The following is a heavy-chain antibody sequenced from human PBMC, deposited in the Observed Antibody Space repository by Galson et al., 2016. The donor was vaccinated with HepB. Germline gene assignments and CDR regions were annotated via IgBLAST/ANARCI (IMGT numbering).Heavy chain of an antibody. CDR3: AGEGASGYALDY. D-gene: IGHD6-25*01. Sequence: CAISGDSVSSNSAAWSWIRQSPSRGLEWLGRTYYRSKWYNDYAESVKSRITINPDTSKNQFSLQPHSVTPDDTAFYYCAGEGASGYALDYWGQGTLVTVSS. CDR1: GDSVSSNSAA. J-gene: IGHJ4*02. V-gene: IGHV6-1*01. CDR2: TYYRSKWYN.